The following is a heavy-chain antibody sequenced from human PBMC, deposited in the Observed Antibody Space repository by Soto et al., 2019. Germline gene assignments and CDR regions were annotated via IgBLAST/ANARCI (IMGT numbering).Heavy chain of an antibody. CDR1: GYSISSSHYY. J-gene: IGHJ5*02. CDR2: IYYSGST. V-gene: IGHV4-39*01. D-gene: IGHD6-25*01. Sequence: QLQLQESGPGLVKPSETLSLTCTVSGYSISSSHYYWGWIRQPPGKGLEWIGSIYYSGSTYYNPSLKGRVAIFVDTSSNQFSLKLSSLTAADTAVYYCARRIATAASWFDPWGQGTLVTVSS. CDR3: ARRIATAASWFDP.